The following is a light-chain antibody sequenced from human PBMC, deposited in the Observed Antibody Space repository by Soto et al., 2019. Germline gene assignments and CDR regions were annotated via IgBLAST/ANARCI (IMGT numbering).Light chain of an antibody. Sequence: EIVLTQSPGTLSLSPGERATLSCRASQSVSSSYLAWYQQKPGQAPRLLIYGASSRATGIPDRFSGSGSGTAFTLTISRLEPGDFAVYYCQQYGSSPPITFGPGTKVDI. V-gene: IGKV3-20*01. CDR3: QQYGSSPPIT. CDR2: GAS. J-gene: IGKJ3*01. CDR1: QSVSSSY.